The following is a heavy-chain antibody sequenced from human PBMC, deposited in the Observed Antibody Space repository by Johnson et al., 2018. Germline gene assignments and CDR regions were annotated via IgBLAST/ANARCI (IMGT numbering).Heavy chain of an antibody. D-gene: IGHD3-22*01. Sequence: QVQLVQSGGGVVQPGRSLRLSCAASGFTFSSYGMHWVRQAPGKGLEWVAVISYDGSNKYYADSVKGRFTISRDNSKNTLYLQMNSRRAEDTAVYYCARGGYYDSSGYYGVAFDIWGQGTMVTVSS. CDR2: ISYDGSNK. V-gene: IGHV3-30*03. J-gene: IGHJ3*02. CDR3: ARGGYYDSSGYYGVAFDI. CDR1: GFTFSSYG.